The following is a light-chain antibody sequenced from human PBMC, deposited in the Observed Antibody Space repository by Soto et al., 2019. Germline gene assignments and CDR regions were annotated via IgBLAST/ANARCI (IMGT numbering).Light chain of an antibody. CDR2: KAS. V-gene: IGKV1-5*03. CDR1: QSTSSW. CDR3: QQYNSYPGT. Sequence: DIHMTQSPSTPSASVGDRVTITCRASQSTSSWLAWYQQKPGKAPKLLISKASSLQRGVPSRFSGSGSGTEFTLTISSLQPDDFATYYCQQYNSYPGTFGQGTKVEIK. J-gene: IGKJ1*01.